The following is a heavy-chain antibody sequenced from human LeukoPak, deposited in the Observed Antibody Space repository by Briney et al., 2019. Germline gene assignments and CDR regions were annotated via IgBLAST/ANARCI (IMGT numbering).Heavy chain of an antibody. CDR3: AKDKGDAFDI. Sequence: PGGSLRLSCASSGFTFSSYGMHWVRQAPGKGLKWVAFIRYDGSNKYYADSVKGRFTISRDNSKNTLYLQMNSLRAEDTAVYYCAKDKGDAFDIWGQGTMVTVSS. CDR1: GFTFSSYG. CDR2: IRYDGSNK. V-gene: IGHV3-30*02. J-gene: IGHJ3*02.